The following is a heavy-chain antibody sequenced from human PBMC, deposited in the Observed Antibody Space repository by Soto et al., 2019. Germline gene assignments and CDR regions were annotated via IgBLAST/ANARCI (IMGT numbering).Heavy chain of an antibody. D-gene: IGHD3-22*01. Sequence: QVQLVQSGAEVKKPGASVKVSCKASGYTFKGYYMHWVRQAPGQGPEWMGWINPNSGATNYAQKIQGRVTMTRDTSLRTAYMELRRLRSDDTAVYYCARDHSEDSSGPYGMDVWGQGTTVTVSS. J-gene: IGHJ6*02. V-gene: IGHV1-2*02. CDR2: INPNSGAT. CDR3: ARDHSEDSSGPYGMDV. CDR1: GYTFKGYY.